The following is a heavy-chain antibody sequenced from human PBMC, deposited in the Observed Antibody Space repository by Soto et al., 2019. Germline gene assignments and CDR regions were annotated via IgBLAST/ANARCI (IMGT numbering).Heavy chain of an antibody. CDR2: IGTAGDT. D-gene: IGHD4-17*01. CDR3: TRDGGGNYGGYYCYGMDV. J-gene: IGHJ6*02. CDR1: GFTFSNYD. Sequence: EVPLVESGGGLVQPGGSLRLSCAASGFTFSNYDMHWVRQVTGKGLEWVSLIGTAGDTYYAGSVKGRFTISRENDKNSLYLQMNSLRADDTAGYYCTRDGGGNYGGYYCYGMDVWGQGTTVAVSS. V-gene: IGHV3-13*01.